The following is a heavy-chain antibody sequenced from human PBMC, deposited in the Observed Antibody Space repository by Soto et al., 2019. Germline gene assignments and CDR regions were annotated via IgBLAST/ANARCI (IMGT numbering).Heavy chain of an antibody. Sequence: PSETLSLTCTVSGGSISSYYWSWIRQPPGKGLEWIGYIYYSGSTNYNPSLKSRVTISVDTSKNQFSLKLSSVTAADTAVYYCARDRIRSAGDAFDIWGQGTMVTVSS. CDR1: GGSISSYY. J-gene: IGHJ3*02. CDR2: IYYSGST. V-gene: IGHV4-59*01. CDR3: ARDRIRSAGDAFDI. D-gene: IGHD3-3*01.